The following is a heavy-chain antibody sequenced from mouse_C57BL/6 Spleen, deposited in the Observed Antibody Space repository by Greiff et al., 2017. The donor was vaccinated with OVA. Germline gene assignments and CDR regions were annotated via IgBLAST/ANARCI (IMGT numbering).Heavy chain of an antibody. CDR3: ARVFNYAMDY. J-gene: IGHJ4*01. V-gene: IGHV1-69*01. Sequence: QVQLKQPGAELVMPGASVKLSCKASGYTFTSYWMHWVKQRPGQGLEWIGEIDPSDSYTNYNQKFKGKSTLTVDKSSSTAYMQLSSLTSEDSAVYYCARVFNYAMDYWGQGTSVTVSS. CDR1: GYTFTSYW. CDR2: IDPSDSYT.